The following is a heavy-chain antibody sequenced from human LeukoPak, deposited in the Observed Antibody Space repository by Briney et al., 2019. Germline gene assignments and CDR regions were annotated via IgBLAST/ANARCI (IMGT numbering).Heavy chain of an antibody. CDR3: ARQLYSSPPYGMDV. V-gene: IGHV1-69*06. D-gene: IGHD6-13*01. J-gene: IGHJ6*04. Sequence: GASVKVSCKASGGTFSSYAISWVRQAPGQGLEWMGGIIPIFGTANYAQKFQGRVTITADKSTSTAYMELSSLRPEDTAVYYCARQLYSSPPYGMDVWGKGTTVTVSS. CDR2: IIPIFGTA. CDR1: GGTFSSYA.